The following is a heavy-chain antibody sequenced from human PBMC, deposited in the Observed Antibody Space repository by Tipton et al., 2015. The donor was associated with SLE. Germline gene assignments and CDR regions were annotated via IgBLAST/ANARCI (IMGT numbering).Heavy chain of an antibody. D-gene: IGHD5-12*01. V-gene: IGHV1-8*01. J-gene: IGHJ5*02. Sequence: QSGPEVRKPGASVKVSCKASGDTFSNYDINWLRQAPGQGLEWMGWMNPNLYYKGYAQKFQGRLTITSDTSITTAYMELSSLRSEDTAVYYCARDYSGYDKGWFGPWGQGTLVTVSS. CDR3: ARDYSGYDKGWFGP. CDR1: GDTFSNYD. CDR2: MNPNLYYK.